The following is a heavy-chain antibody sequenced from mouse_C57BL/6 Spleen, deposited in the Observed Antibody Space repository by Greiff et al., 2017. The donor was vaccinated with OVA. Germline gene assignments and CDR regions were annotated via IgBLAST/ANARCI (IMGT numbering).Heavy chain of an antibody. Sequence: DVMLVESGGGLVQPGGSMKLSCVASGFTFSNYWMNWVRQSPEKGLEWVAQIRLKSDNYATHYAESVKGRFTISRDDSKSSVYLQMNNLRAEDTGIYYCTGGDDYYGSSDVFDYWGQGTTLTVSS. CDR1: GFTFSNYW. CDR2: IRLKSDNYAT. J-gene: IGHJ2*01. V-gene: IGHV6-3*01. CDR3: TGGDDYYGSSDVFDY. D-gene: IGHD1-1*01.